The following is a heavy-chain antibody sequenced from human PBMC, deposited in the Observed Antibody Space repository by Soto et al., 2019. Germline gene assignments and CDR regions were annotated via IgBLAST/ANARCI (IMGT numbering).Heavy chain of an antibody. CDR3: ARINNSAGQPIDY. J-gene: IGHJ4*02. Sequence: QVQLQESGPGLVKPSGTLSLTCAVSGGSISSSNWWTWVRQSPGKGLEWIGEIYHSGGTNYNPSLKSRVTISVDKSKNQFSLKLSSVTAADTAVYYCARINNSAGQPIDYWCQGTLVTVSS. CDR2: IYHSGGT. V-gene: IGHV4-4*02. D-gene: IGHD6-19*01. CDR1: GGSISSSNW.